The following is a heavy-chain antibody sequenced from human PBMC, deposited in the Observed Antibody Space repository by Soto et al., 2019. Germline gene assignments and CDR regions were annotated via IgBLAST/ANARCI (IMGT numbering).Heavy chain of an antibody. CDR2: IYDNGSN. J-gene: IGHJ4*02. Sequence: SETLSLTCTVSGGSISSGGYYWSWIRQHPGKGLEWIGYIYDNGSNYYNSSLKSRVTMSVDTSKNQFSLKLSSVTAADTAVYYCSRASGSGSYYFYYWGQGSLVPVSS. CDR1: GGSISSGGYY. V-gene: IGHV4-31*03. CDR3: SRASGSGSYYFYY. D-gene: IGHD3-10*01.